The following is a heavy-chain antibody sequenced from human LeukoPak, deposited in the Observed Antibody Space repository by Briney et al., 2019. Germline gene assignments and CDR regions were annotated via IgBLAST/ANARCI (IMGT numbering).Heavy chain of an antibody. Sequence: PGGSLRLSCAASGFTFSSYGMSWVRQAPGKGLEWVSAISGSGGSTYYADSVKGRFTISRDNSKNTLYLQMNSLRAEDTAVYYCAKSLLSSWYNDYWGQGTLVTVSS. CDR3: AKSLLSSWYNDY. V-gene: IGHV3-23*01. J-gene: IGHJ4*02. D-gene: IGHD6-13*01. CDR1: GFTFSSYG. CDR2: ISGSGGST.